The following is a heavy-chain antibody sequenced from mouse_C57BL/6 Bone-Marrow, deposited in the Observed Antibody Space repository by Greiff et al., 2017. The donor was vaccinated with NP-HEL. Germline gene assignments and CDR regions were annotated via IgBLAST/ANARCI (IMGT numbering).Heavy chain of an antibody. CDR3: ARRVGSSFPEDFDY. V-gene: IGHV1-81*01. D-gene: IGHD1-1*01. Sequence: LVESGAELARPGASVKLSCKASGYTFTSYGISWVKQRTGQGLEWIGEIYPRSGNTYYNEKFKGKATLTAEKSSSTAYMELRSLTSEDSAVYFCARRVGSSFPEDFDYWGQGTTLTVSS. CDR1: GYTFTSYG. J-gene: IGHJ2*01. CDR2: IYPRSGNT.